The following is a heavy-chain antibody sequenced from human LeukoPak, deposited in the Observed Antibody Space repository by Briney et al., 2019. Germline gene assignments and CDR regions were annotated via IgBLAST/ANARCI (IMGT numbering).Heavy chain of an antibody. CDR3: ARDSRYYDSSGYSGAFDI. J-gene: IGHJ3*02. V-gene: IGHV1-2*02. Sequence: GASVKVSCKASGYTFTDYYMHWVRQAPGQGLEWMGWINPNSGGTNYAQSFQGRVTMTRDTSISTAYMELSRLRSDDTAVYYCARDSRYYDSSGYSGAFDIWGQGTMVTVSS. CDR2: INPNSGGT. CDR1: GYTFTDYY. D-gene: IGHD3-22*01.